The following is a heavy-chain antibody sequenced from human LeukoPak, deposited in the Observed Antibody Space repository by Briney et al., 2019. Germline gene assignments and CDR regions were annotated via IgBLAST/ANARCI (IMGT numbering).Heavy chain of an antibody. CDR2: IYSGGST. CDR1: GFTVSSNY. D-gene: IGHD2-21*02. Sequence: GGSLRLSCAAPGFTVSSNYMSWVRQAPGKGLEWVSVIYSGGSTYYADSVKGRFTISRDNSKNTLYLQMNSLRAEDTAVYYCARDPLAYCGGDCGYWGQGTLVTVSS. CDR3: ARDPLAYCGGDCGY. V-gene: IGHV3-66*01. J-gene: IGHJ4*02.